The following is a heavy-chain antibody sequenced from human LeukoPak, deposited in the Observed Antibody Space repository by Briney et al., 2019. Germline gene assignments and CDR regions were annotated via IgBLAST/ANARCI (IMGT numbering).Heavy chain of an antibody. CDR2: IYYSVST. Sequence: SETLSLTCPVSGGSISTYNWSWIRQPPGKGLEWIGYIYYSVSTKYNSSLKSRVSISADTSKNQFSLKLSSMTAADTAVYFCARQGHLSGYVDYWGQGNMVTVSS. CDR3: ARQGHLSGYVDY. D-gene: IGHD3-22*01. J-gene: IGHJ4*02. CDR1: GGSISTYN. V-gene: IGHV4-59*01.